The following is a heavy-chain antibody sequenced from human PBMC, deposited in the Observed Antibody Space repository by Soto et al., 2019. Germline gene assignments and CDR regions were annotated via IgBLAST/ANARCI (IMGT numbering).Heavy chain of an antibody. D-gene: IGHD3-3*01. V-gene: IGHV3-30-3*01. CDR3: ARDFLRFLAWSHDFDI. J-gene: IGHJ3*02. CDR1: GFPFSSCA. Sequence: PGGSLRLSCAVSGFPFSSCAMHWGRQPPGKGRGRVAVIYNDASNKYYADSVKGRFTSSRDNSKNTLNLQMNSLRAEDTAVYYCARDFLRFLAWSHDFDIWGQGTMVTVSS. CDR2: IYNDASNK.